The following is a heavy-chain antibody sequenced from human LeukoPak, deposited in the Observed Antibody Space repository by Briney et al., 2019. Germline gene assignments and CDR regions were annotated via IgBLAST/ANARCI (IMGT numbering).Heavy chain of an antibody. J-gene: IGHJ4*02. CDR2: IKQDGIEK. V-gene: IGHV3-7*03. CDR1: GFTFSRYW. D-gene: IGHD3-9*01. Sequence: GGSLRLSCAASGFTFSRYWMSWVRQAPGKGLERVANIKQDGIEKYYADSVRGRLTISRDNVKNSLFLQMNSLRAEDTAVYYCASGGYFDWRPLDYWGQGTLVTVSS. CDR3: ASGGYFDWRPLDY.